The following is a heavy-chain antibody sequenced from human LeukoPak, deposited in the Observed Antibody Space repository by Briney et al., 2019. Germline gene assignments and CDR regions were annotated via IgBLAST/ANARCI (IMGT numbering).Heavy chain of an antibody. CDR1: VGSLSGYY. Sequence: SETLSLTCAVSVGSLSGYYSSWIRQPPGKGLEWIGEINNSGSTNYNPSPKSRVTLSQDTPKNQFSLKLSPVTAADPAVYYCATYDYDSGGYYCFDYWGQGTLVTVSS. V-gene: IGHV4-34*01. CDR3: ATYDYDSGGYYCFDY. D-gene: IGHD3-22*01. CDR2: INNSGST. J-gene: IGHJ4*02.